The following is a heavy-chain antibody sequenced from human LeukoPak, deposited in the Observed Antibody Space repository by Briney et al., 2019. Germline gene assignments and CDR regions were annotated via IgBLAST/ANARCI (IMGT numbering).Heavy chain of an antibody. Sequence: SETLSLTCTVSGGSISSSSYYWGWIRQPPGRGLEWIGSIYYSGSTYYNPSLKSRVTISVDTSKNQFSLKLSSVTAADTAVYYCARDSTISPYYFDYWGQGTLVTVSS. CDR3: ARDSTISPYYFDY. CDR1: GGSISSSSYY. V-gene: IGHV4-39*07. J-gene: IGHJ4*02. CDR2: IYYSGST. D-gene: IGHD2-21*01.